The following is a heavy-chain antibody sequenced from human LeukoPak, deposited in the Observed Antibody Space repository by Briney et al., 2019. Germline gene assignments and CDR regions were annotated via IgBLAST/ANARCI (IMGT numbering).Heavy chain of an antibody. D-gene: IGHD4-17*01. J-gene: IGHJ4*02. CDR1: DGSISSYY. CDR2: IYYSGST. CDR3: ARSPRSTYGDYEASYFDY. V-gene: IGHV4-59*08. Sequence: SETLSLTCTVSDGSISSYYWSWIRQPPGKGLVWIGYIYYSGSTNYNPSLKSRVTISVDTSKSQFSLKLTSVTAADTAVYSCARSPRSTYGDYEASYFDYWGQGALVTVSS.